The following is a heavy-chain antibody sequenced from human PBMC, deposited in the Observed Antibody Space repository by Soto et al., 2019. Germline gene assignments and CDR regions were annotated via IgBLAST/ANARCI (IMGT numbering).Heavy chain of an antibody. Sequence: EVQVVESGGGLAQPGGSLRLSCVVSGFTLSNYAMDWVRQAPGKGLEYVSGISSNGVGTYYATSVKDRITISRDNSKNTLYLQVGSLRPEDMAVYYCARRARPDFYYMDVWGKGTTVTVSS. CDR3: ARRARPDFYYMDV. CDR2: ISSNGVGT. V-gene: IGHV3-64*01. J-gene: IGHJ6*03. CDR1: GFTLSNYA. D-gene: IGHD6-6*01.